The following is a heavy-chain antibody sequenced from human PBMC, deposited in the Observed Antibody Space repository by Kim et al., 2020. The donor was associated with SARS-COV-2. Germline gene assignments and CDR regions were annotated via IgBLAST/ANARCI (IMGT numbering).Heavy chain of an antibody. V-gene: IGHV3-15*01. J-gene: IGHJ6*02. CDR1: GFTFSNAW. D-gene: IGHD3-10*01. CDR3: TTDGSMVLPYYGMDV. CDR2: IKSKTDGGTT. Sequence: GGSLRLSCAASGFTFSNAWMSWVRQAPGKGLEWVGRIKSKTDGGTTDYAAPVKGRFTISRDDSKNTLYLQMNSLKTEDTAVYYCTTDGSMVLPYYGMDVWGQGTTVTVSS.